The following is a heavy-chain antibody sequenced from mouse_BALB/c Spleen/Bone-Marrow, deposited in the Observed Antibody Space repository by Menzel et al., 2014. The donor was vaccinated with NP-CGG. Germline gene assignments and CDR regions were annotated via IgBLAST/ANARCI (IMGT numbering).Heavy chain of an antibody. D-gene: IGHD1-1*01. Sequence: QVQLKESGAELVKPGASVKLSCKASGYTFTEYIIHWVKQRSGQGLEWTGWFYPGSGSIKYNEKSKDKATLTADKSSSTVYMELSRLTSEDSAVYFCARHEKANYGNYAMDYWGQGTSVTVSS. V-gene: IGHV1-62-2*01. CDR3: ARHEKANYGNYAMDY. J-gene: IGHJ4*01. CDR1: GYTFTEYI. CDR2: FYPGSGSI.